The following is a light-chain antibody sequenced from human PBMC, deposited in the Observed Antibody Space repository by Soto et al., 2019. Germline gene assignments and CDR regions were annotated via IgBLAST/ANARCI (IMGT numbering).Light chain of an antibody. J-gene: IGKJ2*01. CDR3: QQYESTPPT. V-gene: IGKV4-1*01. CDR2: WAS. Sequence: DIVMTQSPDSLAVSLGERATINCKSSQSVLYSSNNKNYLAWYQQRPGQPPKLLIYWASTRESGVPDRFSGSGSGKDFTLTITSLQADDVAVYYCQQYESTPPTFGQGTKLEIK. CDR1: QSVLYSSNNKNY.